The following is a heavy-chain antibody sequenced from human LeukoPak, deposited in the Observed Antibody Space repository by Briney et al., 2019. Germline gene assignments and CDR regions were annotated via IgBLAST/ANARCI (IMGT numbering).Heavy chain of an antibody. CDR2: INPSGGST. J-gene: IGHJ4*02. CDR1: GYTFTSYY. CDR3: ARDAIPAAVAVAYYFDY. V-gene: IGHV1-46*01. D-gene: IGHD6-19*01. Sequence: GASVKVSCKASGYTFTSYYTHWVRQAPGQGLEWMGIINPSGGSTSYPQKFQGRVTMTRDTSTSTVYMELSSLRSEDTTVYYCARDAIPAAVAVAYYFDYWGQGTLVTVSS.